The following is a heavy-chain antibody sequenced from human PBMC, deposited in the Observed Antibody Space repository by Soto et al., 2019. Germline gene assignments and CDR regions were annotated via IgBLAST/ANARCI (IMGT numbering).Heavy chain of an antibody. CDR1: GGSISSGGYY. Sequence: QVQLQESGPGLVKPSQTLSLTCTVSGGSISSGGYYWSWIRQHPGKGLEWIGYIYYSGSTKYNPSLMSRVTISLDTSKNQFSLKLTSVTAADTAVYYCARAPLGDLVVPNTFDIWGQGTMVTVSS. V-gene: IGHV4-31*03. CDR2: IYYSGST. D-gene: IGHD2-15*01. J-gene: IGHJ3*02. CDR3: ARAPLGDLVVPNTFDI.